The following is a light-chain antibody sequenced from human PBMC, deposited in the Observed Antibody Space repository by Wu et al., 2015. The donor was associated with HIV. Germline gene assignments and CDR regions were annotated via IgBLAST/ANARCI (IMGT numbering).Light chain of an antibody. Sequence: DIVVTQSPATLSVSPGERATLYCRASQNVKSDLVWYQQKPGQPPRLLIYDASSRAAGIPVRFSGSGSGTEFTLTISSMQSEDFAVYYCQQYNNWPAFGQGTKVEIK. CDR3: QQYNNWPA. V-gene: IGKV3-15*01. J-gene: IGKJ1*01. CDR2: DAS. CDR1: QNVKSD.